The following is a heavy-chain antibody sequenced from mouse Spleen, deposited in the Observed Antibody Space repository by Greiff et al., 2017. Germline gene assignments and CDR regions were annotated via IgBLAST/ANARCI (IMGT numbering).Heavy chain of an antibody. Sequence: QVQLQQSGAELARPGASVKMSCKASGYTFTSYTMHWVKQRPGQGLEWVGYINPSSGYTKYNQKFKDKATLTADKSSSTAYMQLSSLTSEDSAVYYCARRSYYNYDGYAMDYWGQGTSVTVSS. CDR3: ARRSYYNYDGYAMDY. J-gene: IGHJ4*01. V-gene: IGHV1-4*01. CDR2: INPSSGYT. D-gene: IGHD2-12*01. CDR1: GYTFTSYT.